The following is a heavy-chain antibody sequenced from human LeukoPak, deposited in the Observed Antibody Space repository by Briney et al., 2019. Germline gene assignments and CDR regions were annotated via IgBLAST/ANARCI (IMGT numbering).Heavy chain of an antibody. J-gene: IGHJ4*02. CDR1: GGSVSSGSSY. D-gene: IGHD1-1*01. Sequence: SETLSLTCTVSGGSVSSGSSYWTWIRQPPGKGLEWIGYIYYSGSTNSNPSLKSRVTISVDTSKNQFSLKLSSVTAADTAVYYCARGGYNWNDFDYWGQGTLVTVSS. V-gene: IGHV4-61*01. CDR3: ARGGYNWNDFDY. CDR2: IYYSGST.